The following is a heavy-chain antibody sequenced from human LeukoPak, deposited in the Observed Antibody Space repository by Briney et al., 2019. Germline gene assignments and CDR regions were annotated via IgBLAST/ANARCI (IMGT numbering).Heavy chain of an antibody. J-gene: IGHJ4*02. CDR2: ISNNGGRT. V-gene: IGHV3-23*01. Sequence: GGSLRLSCAGSGFSFSSNTMSWVRQAPGRGLEWVSAISNNGGRTDYADSVKGRFTISSDNSKSTLYLHMDSLRAEDTAVYYCARDEDTSALSEYWGQGTLVTVSS. CDR3: ARDEDTSALSEY. CDR1: GFSFSSNT. D-gene: IGHD2/OR15-2a*01.